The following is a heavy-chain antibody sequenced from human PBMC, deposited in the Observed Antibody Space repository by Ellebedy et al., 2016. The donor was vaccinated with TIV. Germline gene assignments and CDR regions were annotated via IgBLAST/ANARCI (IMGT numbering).Heavy chain of an antibody. D-gene: IGHD2-2*01. J-gene: IGHJ6*02. CDR1: GYTFSNSG. V-gene: IGHV1-18*01. CDR2: VSPDNDKT. Sequence: ASVKVSCKASGYTFSNSGISWVRQVTGQGLEWMGWVSPDNDKTNYAQMLQGRVTMTTDTSTSTAYMELSSLRSEDTAVYYCARDTVGEEKDIVVVPAADYYYYGMDVWGQGTTVTVSS. CDR3: ARDTVGEEKDIVVVPAADYYYYGMDV.